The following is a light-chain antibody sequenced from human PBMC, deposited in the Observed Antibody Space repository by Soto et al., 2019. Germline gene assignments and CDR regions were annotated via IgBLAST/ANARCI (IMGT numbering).Light chain of an antibody. Sequence: QSALTQPASVSGSPGQSITISCTGTSSDVGGYNYVSWYQQHPGKAPKLMIYDVGNRPSGVSNRFSGSKSGNTASLTISGLQAEFLVDCYCHTYTRSSSYAFGSSPKVRVL. V-gene: IGLV2-14*01. J-gene: IGLJ1*01. CDR1: SSDVGGYNY. CDR2: DVG. CDR3: HTYTRSSSYA.